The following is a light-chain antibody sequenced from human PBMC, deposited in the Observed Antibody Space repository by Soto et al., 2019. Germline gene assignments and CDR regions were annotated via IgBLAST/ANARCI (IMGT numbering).Light chain of an antibody. CDR3: SSYTSSSTRLYV. Sequence: QSVLTQPPSVSGAPGQRVTISCTGSSSNIGAGYVVHWYQQLPGTAPKLLIYGNSNRPSGVPDQFSGSKSGNTASLTISGLQAEDEADYYCSSYTSSSTRLYVFGTGTQLTVL. J-gene: IGLJ1*01. V-gene: IGLV1-40*01. CDR2: GNS. CDR1: SSNIGAGYV.